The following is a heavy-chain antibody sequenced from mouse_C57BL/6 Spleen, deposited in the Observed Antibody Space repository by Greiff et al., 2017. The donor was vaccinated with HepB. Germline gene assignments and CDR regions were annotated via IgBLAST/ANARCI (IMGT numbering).Heavy chain of an antibody. Sequence: QVQLQQSGAELARPGASVKLSCKASGYTFTSYGISWVKQRTGQGLEWIGEIYPRSGSTNYNEKFKGKATFTADTSSNTAYMQLSSLTTEDSAIYYCARRGPLPKYYFDYWGQGTTLTVSS. J-gene: IGHJ2*01. CDR2: IYPRSGST. CDR3: ARRGPLPKYYFDY. V-gene: IGHV1-81*01. D-gene: IGHD1-3*01. CDR1: GYTFTSYG.